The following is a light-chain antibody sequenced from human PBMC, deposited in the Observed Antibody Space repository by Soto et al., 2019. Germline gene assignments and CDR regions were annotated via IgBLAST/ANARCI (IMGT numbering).Light chain of an antibody. CDR2: DAY. CDR3: QHYHSWPLT. Sequence: EIVMTQSPATLSVSPGERATLSCRASQGVGSTLAWYQQKPGQTPRLLIYDAYIRATGVPARFSGSGSGTDFTLTMNSLQSEDFAVYYCQHYHSWPLTFGGGTKLEIK. V-gene: IGKV3-15*01. CDR1: QGVGST. J-gene: IGKJ4*01.